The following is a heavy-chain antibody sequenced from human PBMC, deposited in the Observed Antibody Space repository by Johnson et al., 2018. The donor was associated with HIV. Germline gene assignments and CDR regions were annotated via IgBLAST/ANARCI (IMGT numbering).Heavy chain of an antibody. CDR2: ISYDGSNK. Sequence: QMLLLESGGGVVQPGRSLRLSCAASGFTFSSYAMHWVRQAPGKGLEWVAVISYDGSNKYYADSVKGRFPISRDNSKNTRYRQMNRRRAEDTAVYYCARGRAVAGTRAFDIWGQGTMVTVSS. V-gene: IGHV3-30*04. CDR1: GFTFSSYA. D-gene: IGHD6-19*01. J-gene: IGHJ3*02. CDR3: ARGRAVAGTRAFDI.